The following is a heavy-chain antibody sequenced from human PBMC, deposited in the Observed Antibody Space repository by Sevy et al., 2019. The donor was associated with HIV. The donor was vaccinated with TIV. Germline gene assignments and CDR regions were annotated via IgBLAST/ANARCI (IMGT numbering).Heavy chain of an antibody. CDR3: AKLGGNYGDYDDY. J-gene: IGHJ4*02. Sequence: GGSLRLSCAASGFTFDDYTMHWVRQPPGKGLEWVSLISWDGGSTYYADSVKGRFTISRDNSKNSLCLQMNSLRIEDTAFYYCAKLGGNYGDYDDYWGRGTLVTVSS. CDR2: ISWDGGST. V-gene: IGHV3-43*01. D-gene: IGHD4-17*01. CDR1: GFTFDDYT.